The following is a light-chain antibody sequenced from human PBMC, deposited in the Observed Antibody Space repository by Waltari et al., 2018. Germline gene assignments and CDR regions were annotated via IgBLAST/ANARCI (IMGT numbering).Light chain of an antibody. CDR1: SSNIGAGYD. Sequence: QSVLTQPPSVSGAPGQRVTISCTGSSSNIGAGYDVHWYQQLPGTAPNLLIYGNSSRPAGVPDRFAGSKSGTSASLAITVLQAEDEADYYCQSYDSSLSVVFGGGTKLTVL. CDR3: QSYDSSLSVV. J-gene: IGLJ2*01. V-gene: IGLV1-40*01. CDR2: GNS.